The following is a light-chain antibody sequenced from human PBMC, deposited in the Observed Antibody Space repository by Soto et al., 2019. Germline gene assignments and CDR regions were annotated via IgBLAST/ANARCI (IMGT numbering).Light chain of an antibody. CDR1: QGIYTY. V-gene: IGKV1-27*01. Sequence: IQMTQSPSSLSASVGDRVTITCRASQGIYTYLAWYQHRPGKAPELLIYGASTLQAGVPSRFSGGGSGTHFVLTISSLQPADVATYYCQHYNKAPWTFGQGTKV. CDR2: GAS. CDR3: QHYNKAPWT. J-gene: IGKJ1*01.